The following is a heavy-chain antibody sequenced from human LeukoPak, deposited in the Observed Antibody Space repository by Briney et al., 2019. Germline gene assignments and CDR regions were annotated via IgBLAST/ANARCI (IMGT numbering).Heavy chain of an antibody. CDR3: ARSCIAARPYYYYMGV. J-gene: IGHJ6*03. Sequence: PGGSLRLSCAASGFTFSSYSMNWVRQAPGKGLEWVSSISSSSSYIYYADSVKGRFTISRDNAKNSLYLQMNSLRAEDTAMYYCARSCIAARPYYYYMGVWGKGTTVTVSS. V-gene: IGHV3-21*01. D-gene: IGHD6-6*01. CDR2: ISSSSSYI. CDR1: GFTFSSYS.